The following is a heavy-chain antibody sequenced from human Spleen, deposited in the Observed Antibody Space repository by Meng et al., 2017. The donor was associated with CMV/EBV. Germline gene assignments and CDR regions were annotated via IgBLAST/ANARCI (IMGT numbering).Heavy chain of an antibody. V-gene: IGHV3-48*03. CDR2: ISSSSSSTI. CDR1: GFTFSSYE. CDR3: ARPYCSSTSCQDYGMDV. J-gene: IGHJ6*02. D-gene: IGHD2-2*01. Sequence: SLKISCAASGFTFSSYEMNWVRQAPGKGLEWVSYISSSSSSTIYYADSVKGRFTISRDNAKNSLYLQMNSLRAEDTAVYYCARPYCSSTSCQDYGMDVWGQGTTVTVSS.